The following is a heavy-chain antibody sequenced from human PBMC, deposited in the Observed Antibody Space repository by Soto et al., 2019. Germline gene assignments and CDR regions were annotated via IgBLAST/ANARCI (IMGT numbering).Heavy chain of an antibody. CDR2: IYYSGST. D-gene: IGHD5-18*01. J-gene: IGHJ5*02. V-gene: IGHV4-59*08. CDR3: ARLVWSYGTWFDP. Sequence: QVQLQESGPGLVKPSETLSLTCTVSGGSISSYYWSWIRQPPGKGLEWIGYIYYSGSTNYNPSLKSRVPISVDTSKNPFSLKLSSVTAADPAGYYCARLVWSYGTWFDPWGQGTLVTVSS. CDR1: GGSISSYY.